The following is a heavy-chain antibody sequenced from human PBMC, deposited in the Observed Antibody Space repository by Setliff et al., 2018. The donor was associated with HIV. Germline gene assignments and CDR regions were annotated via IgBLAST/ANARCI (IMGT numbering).Heavy chain of an antibody. D-gene: IGHD4-4*01. CDR3: AKTQTVITVYGPFDS. CDR2: ISGSGDIT. CDR1: GFSFRSYA. J-gene: IGHJ4*02. Sequence: PGGSLRLSCAASGFSFRSYAVSWVRQAPGKGLEWVSVISGSGDITYYRESVKGRFTVSRDNSNSTVYLQMNSLRAEDTAMYYCAKTQTVITVYGPFDSWGQGTPVTVSS. V-gene: IGHV3-23*01.